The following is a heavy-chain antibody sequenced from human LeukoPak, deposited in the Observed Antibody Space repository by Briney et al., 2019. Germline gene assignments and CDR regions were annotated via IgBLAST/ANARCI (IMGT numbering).Heavy chain of an antibody. J-gene: IGHJ4*02. Sequence: ASVEVSFKASGGTFSSYAISWVRQAPGQGLEWMGGIIPIFGTANYAQKFQGRVTITADESTSTAYMELSSLRSEDTAVYYCARDLSIAAAGDFDYWGQGTLVTVSS. CDR3: ARDLSIAAAGDFDY. V-gene: IGHV1-69*13. CDR2: IIPIFGTA. D-gene: IGHD6-13*01. CDR1: GGTFSSYA.